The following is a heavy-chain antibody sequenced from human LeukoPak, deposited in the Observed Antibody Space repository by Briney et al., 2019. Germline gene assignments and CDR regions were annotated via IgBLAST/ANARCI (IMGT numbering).Heavy chain of an antibody. V-gene: IGHV3-7*01. CDR2: IKQDGSEK. CDR3: ARGHRPGQWLTYYYYYGMDV. D-gene: IGHD6-19*01. CDR1: GFTFSSYW. J-gene: IGHJ6*02. Sequence: GGFLRLSCAASGFTFSSYWMSWVRQAPGKGLEWVANIKQDGSEKYYVDSVKGRFTISRDNAKNSLYLQMNSLRAEDTAVYYCARGHRPGQWLTYYYYYGMDVWGQGATVTVSS.